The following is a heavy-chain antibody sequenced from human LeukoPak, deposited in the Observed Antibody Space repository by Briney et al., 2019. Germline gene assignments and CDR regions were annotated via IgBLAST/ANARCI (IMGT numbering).Heavy chain of an antibody. CDR2: IYYSGST. CDR3: SALFYDSSGYYDDY. D-gene: IGHD3-22*01. CDR1: GGSISSSSYS. J-gene: IGHJ4*02. Sequence: SETLSLTCTVSGGSISSSSYSWGWIRQPPGKGLEWIGSIYYSGSTNYNPSLKSRVTISVDTSKNQFSLKLSSVTAADTAVYYCSALFYDSSGYYDDYWGQGTLVTVSS. V-gene: IGHV4-39*07.